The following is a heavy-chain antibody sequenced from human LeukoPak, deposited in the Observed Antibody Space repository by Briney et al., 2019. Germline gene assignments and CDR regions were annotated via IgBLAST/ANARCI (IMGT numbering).Heavy chain of an antibody. CDR1: GGSISGYY. J-gene: IGHJ4*02. D-gene: IGHD5-24*01. CDR2: IYYSGST. CDR3: ARRSRDGYNYVYYFDY. V-gene: IGHV4-59*08. Sequence: SETLSLTCTVSGGSISGYYWGWIRQPPGKGLEWIGYIYYSGSTNYNPSLKSRVTISVDTSKNQFSLKLSSVTAADTAVYYCARRSRDGYNYVYYFDYWGQGTLVTVSS.